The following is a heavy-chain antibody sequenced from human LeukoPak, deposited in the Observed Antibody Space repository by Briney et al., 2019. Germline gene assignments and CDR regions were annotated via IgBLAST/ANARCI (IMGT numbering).Heavy chain of an antibody. V-gene: IGHV1-18*01. CDR2: ISGYNGNT. D-gene: IGHD3-22*01. CDR3: ARIYYYDSSGYYFDY. CDR1: GYTFTSYG. J-gene: IGHJ4*02. Sequence: GASVKVSCKASGYTFTSYGISWVRQAPGQGLEWMGWISGYNGNTNYAQKLQGRVTMTTDTSTSTAYMELRSLRSDDTAVYYCARIYYYDSSGYYFDYWGQGTLVTVSS.